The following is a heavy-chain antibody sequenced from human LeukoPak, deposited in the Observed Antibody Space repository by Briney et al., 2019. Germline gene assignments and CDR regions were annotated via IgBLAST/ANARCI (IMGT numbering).Heavy chain of an antibody. V-gene: IGHV1-8*02. CDR1: GYTFTGYY. CDR3: ARGLEGDYFDY. J-gene: IGHJ4*02. Sequence: ASVKVSCKASGYTFTGYYMHWVRQAPGQGLEWMGRINPNSGNTGYAQKFQGRVTMTRNTSISTAYMELSSLRSEDTAVYYCARGLEGDYFDYWGQGTLVTVSS. D-gene: IGHD3-16*01. CDR2: INPNSGNT.